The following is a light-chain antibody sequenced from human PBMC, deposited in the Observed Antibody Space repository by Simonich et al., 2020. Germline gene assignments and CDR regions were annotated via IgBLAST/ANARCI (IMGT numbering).Light chain of an antibody. CDR3: SSYTSSSTLV. Sequence: QSALTQPASVSGSPGQSIPISCTGTSSDVGGYNYVSWYQQHPGKAPKLMIYNVSNRPAGVSSRFSGSKSGNTASMTMSGLQAEDEADYYCSSYTSSSTLVFGGGTKLTVI. V-gene: IGLV2-14*03. J-gene: IGLJ2*01. CDR2: NVS. CDR1: SSDVGGYNY.